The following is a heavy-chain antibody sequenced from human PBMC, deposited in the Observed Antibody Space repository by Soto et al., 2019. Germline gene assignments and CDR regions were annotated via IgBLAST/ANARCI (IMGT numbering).Heavy chain of an antibody. CDR3: ARSRYSGYDSVDY. CDR2: IYYSGST. V-gene: IGHV4-61*01. CDR1: GGSVSSGSYY. J-gene: IGHJ4*02. Sequence: SETLSLTCTVSGGSVSSGSYYWSWIRQPPGKELEWIGYIYYSGSTNYNPSLKSRVTISVDTSKNQFSLKLSSVTAADMAVYYCARSRYSGYDSVDYWGQGTLVTVSS. D-gene: IGHD5-12*01.